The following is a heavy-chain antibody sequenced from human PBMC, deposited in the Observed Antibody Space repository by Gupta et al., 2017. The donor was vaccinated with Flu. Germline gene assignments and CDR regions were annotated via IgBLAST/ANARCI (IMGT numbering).Heavy chain of an antibody. Sequence: EVQLVQSGAEVKKPGASLKISCKGSGYSFTSYWIGWVRQLPGQGLEWMGIIYPGDSDTRYSPSFQGQVTISADKSISTAYLQWSSLKASDTAMYYCASSTIKGRGYSYGYHYYGMDVWGQGTTVTVSS. CDR3: ASSTIKGRGYSYGYHYYGMDV. J-gene: IGHJ6*02. D-gene: IGHD5-18*01. CDR1: GYSFTSYW. CDR2: IYPGDSDT. V-gene: IGHV5-51*03.